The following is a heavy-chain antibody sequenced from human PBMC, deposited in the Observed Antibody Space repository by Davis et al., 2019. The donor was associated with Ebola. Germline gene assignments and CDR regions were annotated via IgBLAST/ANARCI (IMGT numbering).Heavy chain of an antibody. CDR2: INPNSGGT. Sequence: ASVKVSCKASRGTFGSYAISWVRQAPGQGLEWMGRINPNSGGTNYAQKFQGRVTMTRDTSISTAYMELSRLRSDDTAVYYCSTYYYDSSGYYLDIWGQGTMVTVSS. CDR3: STYYYDSSGYYLDI. J-gene: IGHJ3*02. D-gene: IGHD3-22*01. V-gene: IGHV1-2*06. CDR1: RGTFGSYA.